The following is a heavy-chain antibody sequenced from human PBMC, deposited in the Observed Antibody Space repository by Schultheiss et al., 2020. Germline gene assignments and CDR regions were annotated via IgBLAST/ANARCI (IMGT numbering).Heavy chain of an antibody. CDR2: INHSGST. CDR1: GGSFSGYY. J-gene: IGHJ4*02. D-gene: IGHD2/OR15-2a*01. CDR3: ARGRLGAVSY. V-gene: IGHV4-34*01. Sequence: GSLRLSCAVYGGSFSGYYWSWIRQPPGKGLEWIGEINHSGSTNYNPSLKSRVTISVDTSKNQFSLKLSSVTAADTAVYYCARGRLGAVSYWGQGTLVTVSS.